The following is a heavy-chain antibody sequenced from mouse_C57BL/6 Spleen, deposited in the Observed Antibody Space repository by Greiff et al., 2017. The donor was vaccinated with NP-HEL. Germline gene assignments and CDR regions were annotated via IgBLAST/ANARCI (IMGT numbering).Heavy chain of an antibody. CDR2: ISSGSSTI. CDR1: GFTFSDYG. Sequence: DVKLVESGGGLVKPGGSLKLSCAASGFTFSDYGMHWVRQAPEKGLEWVAYISSGSSTIYYADTVKGRFTISRDNAKNTLFLQMTSLRSEDTAMYYCARDGVYAMDYWGQGTSVTVSS. J-gene: IGHJ4*01. D-gene: IGHD1-1*01. V-gene: IGHV5-17*01. CDR3: ARDGVYAMDY.